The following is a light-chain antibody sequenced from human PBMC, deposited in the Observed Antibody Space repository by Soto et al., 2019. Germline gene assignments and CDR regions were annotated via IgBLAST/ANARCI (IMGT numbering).Light chain of an antibody. V-gene: IGKV1-5*01. Sequence: DIQMTQSPSTLSGSVGDRVTITCGASQSISSWLAWYQQKPGKAPKLLIYDASSLESGVPSRFSGSGSGTEFTLTISSLQPDDFATYYCQQYNSYPGTFGQGTKVEIK. CDR1: QSISSW. CDR3: QQYNSYPGT. J-gene: IGKJ1*01. CDR2: DAS.